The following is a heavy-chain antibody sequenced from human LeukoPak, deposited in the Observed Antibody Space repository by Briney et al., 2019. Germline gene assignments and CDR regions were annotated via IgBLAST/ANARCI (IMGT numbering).Heavy chain of an antibody. CDR1: GFTFNHFA. CDR2: ISYDGNNK. Sequence: PGRSLRLSCAASGFTFNHFAMHWVRQAPGKGLEWVAVISYDGNNKYHADSVKGRFTISRDNAKNSLYLQMNSLRAEDTAVYYCARDRGPEYQLLYYYYYGMDVWGQGTTVTVSS. D-gene: IGHD2-2*01. V-gene: IGHV3-30-3*01. CDR3: ARDRGPEYQLLYYYYYGMDV. J-gene: IGHJ6*02.